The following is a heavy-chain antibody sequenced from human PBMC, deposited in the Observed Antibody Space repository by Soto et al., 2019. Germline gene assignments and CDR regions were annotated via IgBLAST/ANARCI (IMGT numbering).Heavy chain of an antibody. CDR1: GYTFTSYD. Sequence: QVQLVQSGAEVKKPGASVKVSCKASGYTFTSYDINWVRQATGQGLEWMGWMNPNSGNTGYAQKFQGRVTIARITSISTAYMALSSLRSEHTAVYYCARTLYGDNVDYGGQGTLVTVSS. CDR3: ARTLYGDNVDY. J-gene: IGHJ4*02. D-gene: IGHD4-17*01. CDR2: MNPNSGNT. V-gene: IGHV1-8*01.